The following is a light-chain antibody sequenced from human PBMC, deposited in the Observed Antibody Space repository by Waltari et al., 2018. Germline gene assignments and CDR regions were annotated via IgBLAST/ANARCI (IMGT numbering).Light chain of an antibody. J-gene: IGKJ5*01. Sequence: DIQMTQSPSSLSASVGDRVTITCQANQDISNSLNWYQQKPDKAPKLIIYDASKLEVVVPARFSGSGSQTTFTFSNSGVQLADNATEHCQQYDDLLITFGPGTRLEIE. V-gene: IGKV1-33*01. CDR3: QQYDDLLIT. CDR2: DAS. CDR1: QDISNS.